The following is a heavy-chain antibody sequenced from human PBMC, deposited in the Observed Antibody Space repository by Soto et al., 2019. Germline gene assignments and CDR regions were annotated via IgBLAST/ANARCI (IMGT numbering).Heavy chain of an antibody. Sequence: GGSLRLSCAASGFTFDEYTMYWVRQGPGKGLEWVSLISWDGSSRYYADSVKGRFTISRDNGKGFLYLQMNSLRTEDTASYYCAKVARKKRFHYGMDVWGQGTTVTVSS. V-gene: IGHV3-43*01. CDR1: GFTFDEYT. CDR2: ISWDGSSR. J-gene: IGHJ6*02. CDR3: AKVARKKRFHYGMDV.